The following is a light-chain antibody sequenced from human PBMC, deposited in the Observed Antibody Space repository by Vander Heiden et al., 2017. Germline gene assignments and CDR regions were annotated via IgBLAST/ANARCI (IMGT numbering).Light chain of an antibody. CDR1: SSNIGSNY. CDR3: AAWDDSLSGVV. V-gene: IGLV1-47*01. J-gene: IGLJ2*01. Sequence: QSVLTQPPSASGAPGQRVTLSCSGSSSNIGSNYVFWYQQLPGTAPKLLIYRNNQWPSGVPDRFSGSKSGTSASLASSGLRSEDEADYCCAAWDDSLSGVVFGGGTKLTVL. CDR2: RNN.